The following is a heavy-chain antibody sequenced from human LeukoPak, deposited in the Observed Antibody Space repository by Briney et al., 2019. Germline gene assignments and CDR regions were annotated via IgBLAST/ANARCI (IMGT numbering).Heavy chain of an antibody. CDR2: ISYDGSNK. D-gene: IGHD2-2*01. J-gene: IGHJ4*02. Sequence: PGGSLRLSCAASGFTFSSYAMHWVRQAPGKGLEWVAVISYDGSNKYYADSVKGRFTISRDNSKNTLYLQMNSLRAEDTAVYYCARDSSVIVVVPTAVDYWGQGTLVTVSS. CDR3: ARDSSVIVVVPTAVDY. V-gene: IGHV3-30-3*01. CDR1: GFTFSSYA.